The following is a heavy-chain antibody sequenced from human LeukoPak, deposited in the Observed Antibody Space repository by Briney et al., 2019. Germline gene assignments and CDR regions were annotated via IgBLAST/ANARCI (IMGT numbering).Heavy chain of an antibody. J-gene: IGHJ5*02. V-gene: IGHV3-21*01. D-gene: IGHD1-14*01. Sequence: PGGSLRLSCAASGFTFSSYSMNWVRQAPGKGLEWVSSISSSSSYIYYADSVKGRFTISRDNAKNSLYLQMNSLRAEDTAVYYCARDPERHGYNSWFDPWGQGTLVTVSS. CDR2: ISSSSSYI. CDR1: GFTFSSYS. CDR3: ARDPERHGYNSWFDP.